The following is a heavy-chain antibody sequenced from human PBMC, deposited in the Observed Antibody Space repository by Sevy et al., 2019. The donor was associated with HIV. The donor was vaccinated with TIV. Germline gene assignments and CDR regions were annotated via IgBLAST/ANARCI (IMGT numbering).Heavy chain of an antibody. CDR1: GGSISGSNYY. CDR3: ARQDIIVSSSPRSKTLHY. Sequence: SETLSLICTVSGGSISGSNYYWGWIRQPPGEGLEWIGSIDFSGSAYNNPSLKSRVTISVDTSKNQFSLRLSSVTAADTAVYYCARQDIIVSSSPRSKTLHYWGQGTSVTVSS. V-gene: IGHV4-39*01. D-gene: IGHD2-2*01. J-gene: IGHJ4*02. CDR2: IDFSGSA.